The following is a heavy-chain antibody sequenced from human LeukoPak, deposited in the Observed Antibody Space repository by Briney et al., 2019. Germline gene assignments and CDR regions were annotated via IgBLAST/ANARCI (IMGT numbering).Heavy chain of an antibody. J-gene: IGHJ5*02. CDR3: ASEHDYGGNSYWFDP. CDR2: INPNSGGT. Sequence: GASVKVSCKASGYTFTGYYMHWVRQAPGQGLEWMGWINPNSGGTNYAQKFQGRVTMTRDTSISTAYMELSRLRSDDTAVYYCASEHDYGGNSYWFDPWSQGTLVTVSS. D-gene: IGHD4-23*01. V-gene: IGHV1-2*02. CDR1: GYTFTGYY.